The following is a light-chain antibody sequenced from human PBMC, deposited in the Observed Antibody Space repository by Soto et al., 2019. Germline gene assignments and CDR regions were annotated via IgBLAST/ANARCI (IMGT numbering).Light chain of an antibody. J-gene: IGLJ2*01. CDR3: SSYAGNSKIVV. Sequence: QSALTQPPSASGSPGQSVTVSCTGSSSDVGSYNYVSWYQQHPGKAPKLIIYEVSKRPSGVPDRFSGSKSDNTASLTVSGLQGEDEADYYCSSYAGNSKIVVFGGGTKLTVL. CDR2: EVS. V-gene: IGLV2-8*01. CDR1: SSDVGSYNY.